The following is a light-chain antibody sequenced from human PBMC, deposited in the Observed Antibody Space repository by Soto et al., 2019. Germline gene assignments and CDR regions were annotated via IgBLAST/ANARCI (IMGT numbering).Light chain of an antibody. J-gene: IGKJ1*01. V-gene: IGKV1-5*03. CDR1: ESISTW. Sequence: DIQMTQSPSSLSASVGDRVTITCRASESISTWLAWYQQQPGKAPKLLIYGASSLESGVPPRFSGGGSGTEFTLTISSLQRDDFGIDYCQQYSRLWSFGQGTKVDIK. CDR3: QQYSRLWS. CDR2: GAS.